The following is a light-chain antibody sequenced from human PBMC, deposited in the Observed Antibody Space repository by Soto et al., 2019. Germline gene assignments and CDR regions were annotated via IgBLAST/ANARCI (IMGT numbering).Light chain of an antibody. CDR2: EVS. V-gene: IGLV2-23*02. CDR1: SSDVGSHNL. J-gene: IGLJ7*01. Sequence: QSALTQPASVSGSPGQSITISCTGTSSDVGSHNLVSWYQQHPGQAPKLMIYEVSKRPLGVSARFSASKSGNTASLTISGRQAEDEADYFGLSSGGSRAVFGGGTQLTVL. CDR3: LSSGGSRAV.